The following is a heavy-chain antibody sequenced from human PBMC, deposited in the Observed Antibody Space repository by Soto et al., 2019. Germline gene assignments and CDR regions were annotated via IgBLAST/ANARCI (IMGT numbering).Heavy chain of an antibody. CDR2: IHYSGTT. CDR1: GTSISSYY. Sequence: SETLSLTCTVSGTSISSYYWSWIRQPPVKGLEWIANIHYSGTTNYNPSLASRVTLSVDTSKNQFSLKMTSVTAAGRAMYFCARYNSYPIDYWGRATLVTISS. CDR3: ARYNSYPIDY. D-gene: IGHD1-1*01. J-gene: IGHJ4*02. V-gene: IGHV4-59*01.